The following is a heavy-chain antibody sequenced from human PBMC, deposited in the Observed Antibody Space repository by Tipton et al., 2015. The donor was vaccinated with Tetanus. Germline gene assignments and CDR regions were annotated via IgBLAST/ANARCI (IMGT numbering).Heavy chain of an antibody. D-gene: IGHD3-22*01. CDR1: KFSFSRHS. Sequence: GSLRLSCAASKFSFSRHSMNWVRQAPGKGLEWVSSISSGSTYIYYADSVKGRFTISRDNAKNSLYPLMDSLRAEDTAVYYCARDQIVEQATRDHDYGVDVWGQGTTVTVSS. CDR2: ISSGSTYI. V-gene: IGHV3-21*01. J-gene: IGHJ6*02. CDR3: ARDQIVEQATRDHDYGVDV.